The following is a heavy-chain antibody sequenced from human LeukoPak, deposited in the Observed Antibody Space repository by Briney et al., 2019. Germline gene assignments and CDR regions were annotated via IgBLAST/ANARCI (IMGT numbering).Heavy chain of an antibody. D-gene: IGHD6-6*01. CDR3: AKDRSSSPSLFDY. CDR2: ISGSGGST. V-gene: IGHV3-23*01. J-gene: IGHJ4*02. CDR1: GFTFSSYA. Sequence: GGSLRLSCAASGFTFSSYAMSWVRQAPGKGLEWVSAISGSGGSTYYADSVKGRFTISRDNSKNTLYLQVNSLRAEDTAVYYCAKDRSSSPSLFDYWGQGTLVTVSS.